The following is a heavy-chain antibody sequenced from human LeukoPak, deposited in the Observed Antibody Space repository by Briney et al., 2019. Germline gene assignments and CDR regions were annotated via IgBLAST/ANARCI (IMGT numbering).Heavy chain of an antibody. D-gene: IGHD2-2*01. Sequence: GPLELPFGAPGFTLRSLCIARVRQAPGQGMGGVAVISYDGSNKYYADSVKGRFTISRDNSKNTLYLQMNSLRAEDTAVYYCAKPMRWVYYFDYWGQGTLVTVSS. CDR2: ISYDGSNK. CDR1: GFTLRSLC. CDR3: AKPMRWVYYFDY. V-gene: IGHV3-30*18. J-gene: IGHJ4*02.